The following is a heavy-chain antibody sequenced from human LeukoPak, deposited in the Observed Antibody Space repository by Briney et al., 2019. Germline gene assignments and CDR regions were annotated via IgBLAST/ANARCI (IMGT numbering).Heavy chain of an antibody. Sequence: SETLSLTCTASGGSISSYYWSWIRQPPGKGLEWIGYIYYSGSTNYNPSLKSRVTISVDTSKNQFSLKLSSVTAADTAVYYCARSAAYYDSSGYYVFPYYFDYWGQGTLVTVSS. D-gene: IGHD3-22*01. J-gene: IGHJ4*02. CDR1: GGSISSYY. CDR2: IYYSGST. CDR3: ARSAAYYDSSGYYVFPYYFDY. V-gene: IGHV4-59*01.